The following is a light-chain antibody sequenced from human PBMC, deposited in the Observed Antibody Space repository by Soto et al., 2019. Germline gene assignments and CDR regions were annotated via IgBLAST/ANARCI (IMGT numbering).Light chain of an antibody. Sequence: EIVLTQSPATLSLSPGERATLSCRASQSVSSSLAWYQQKPGQAPRLLIYGASNGAAGIPARFSGTGSGMDFTLTISSLEPDDFAVYYCQQRYNWPLTFGGGTKVEIK. J-gene: IGKJ4*01. CDR2: GAS. CDR1: QSVSSS. V-gene: IGKV3-11*01. CDR3: QQRYNWPLT.